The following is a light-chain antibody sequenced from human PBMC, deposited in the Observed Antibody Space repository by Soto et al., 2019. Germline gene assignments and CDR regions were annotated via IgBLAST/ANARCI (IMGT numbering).Light chain of an antibody. V-gene: IGLV1-40*01. CDR2: GNS. J-gene: IGLJ3*02. Sequence: QSALTQPPSVSGAPGQRVTISCTGSSSNIGAGYVVHWYQQLPGTAPKLLIYGNSNRPSGVPDRFSGSKSGTSASLAFTGLQAEDEADYYCQSYDSSLSGWVFGGGTKLTVL. CDR3: QSYDSSLSGWV. CDR1: SSNIGAGYV.